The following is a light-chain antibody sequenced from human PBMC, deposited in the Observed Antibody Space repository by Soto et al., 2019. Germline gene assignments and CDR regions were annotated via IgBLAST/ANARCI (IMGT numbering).Light chain of an antibody. CDR1: QDIGTS. CDR3: LQHYAFPFT. Sequence: DIQMTQSPSSLSASVGGRVTITCRASQDIGTSLDWFQQKPGTAPKRLIYTISDLQSGVPSRFSGGGSGAEVNHTLSSLQPEDSATCYCLQHYAFPFTFGPGPKVHV. J-gene: IGKJ3*01. V-gene: IGKV1-17*01. CDR2: TIS.